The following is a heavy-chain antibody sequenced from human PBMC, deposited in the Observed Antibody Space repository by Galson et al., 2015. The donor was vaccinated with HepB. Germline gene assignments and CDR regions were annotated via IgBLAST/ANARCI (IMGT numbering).Heavy chain of an antibody. CDR3: ARAITPPPYSSSWYLSH. D-gene: IGHD6-13*01. J-gene: IGHJ4*02. V-gene: IGHV3-30*14. Sequence: SLRLSCAASGFTFSSYAMHWVRQAPGKGLEWVAVISYDGSNKYYADSVKGRFTISRDNSKNTLYLQMNSLRAEDTAVYYCARAITPPPYSSSWYLSHWGQGTLVTVSS. CDR1: GFTFSSYA. CDR2: ISYDGSNK.